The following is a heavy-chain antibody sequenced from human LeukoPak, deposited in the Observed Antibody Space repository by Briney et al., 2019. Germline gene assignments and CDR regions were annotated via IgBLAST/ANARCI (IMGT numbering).Heavy chain of an antibody. V-gene: IGHV4-59*01. D-gene: IGHD3-3*01. CDR3: ARHQQPITIFGVVTLEYGNWFDP. Sequence: SETLSLTCTVSGGSISSYYWSWIRQPPGKGLEWSGDIYYSGSTNYNPSLKSRVTISVDTSTTQFSLKLSSVTPADTAVYYCARHQQPITIFGVVTLEYGNWFDPWGQGTLVTVSS. CDR1: GGSISSYY. CDR2: IYYSGST. J-gene: IGHJ5*02.